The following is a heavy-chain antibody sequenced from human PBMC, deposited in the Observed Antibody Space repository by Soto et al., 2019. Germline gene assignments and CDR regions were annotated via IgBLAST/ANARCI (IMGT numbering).Heavy chain of an antibody. CDR3: ARPDNYYDSSGYYTLPRY. CDR2: ISSSSSYI. J-gene: IGHJ4*02. V-gene: IGHV3-21*01. CDR1: GFTFSSYS. Sequence: PGGSLRLSCAASGFTFSSYSMNWVRQAPGKGLEWVSSISSSSSYIYYADSVKGRFTISRDNAKSSLYLQMNSLRAEDTAVYYCARPDNYYDSSGYYTLPRYWGQGTLVTVSS. D-gene: IGHD3-22*01.